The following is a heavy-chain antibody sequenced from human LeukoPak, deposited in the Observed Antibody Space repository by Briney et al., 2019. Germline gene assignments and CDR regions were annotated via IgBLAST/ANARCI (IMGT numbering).Heavy chain of an antibody. CDR3: TSLTVTTWDGG. V-gene: IGHV3-15*01. D-gene: IGHD4-17*01. CDR2: IKSKTDGGTT. Sequence: PGGSLRLSCAASGFTFSNAWMSWVRQAPGEGLEWVGRIKSKTDGGTTDYAAPVKGRFPISRDDSKNTQYLQMNSLKTVDTAVYYCTSLTVTTWDGGWGQGTLVTVSS. CDR1: GFTFSNAW. J-gene: IGHJ4*02.